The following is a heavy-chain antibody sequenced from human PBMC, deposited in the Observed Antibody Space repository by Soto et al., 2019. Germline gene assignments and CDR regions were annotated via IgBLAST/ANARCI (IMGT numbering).Heavy chain of an antibody. CDR2: IYYSGST. CDR1: GGSISSSSYY. Sequence: SETLSLTXTVSGGSISSSSYYWGWIRQPPGKGLEWIGSIYYSGSTYYNPSLKSRVTISVDTSKNQFSLKLSSVTAADTAVYYCARPYRKDDFRSGYPDWFDPWGQGTLVTVS. J-gene: IGHJ5*02. D-gene: IGHD3-3*01. CDR3: ARPYRKDDFRSGYPDWFDP. V-gene: IGHV4-39*01.